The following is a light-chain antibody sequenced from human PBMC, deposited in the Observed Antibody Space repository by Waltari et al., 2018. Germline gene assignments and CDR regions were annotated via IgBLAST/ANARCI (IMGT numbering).Light chain of an antibody. V-gene: IGLV4-69*01. Sequence: QPVLTQSPSASASLGASVKLTCTLSTGHSDFAIAWHQQQPERGPRDLMKLNSDGSHTKGDEVPDRFSGASSGAERYLTISSLQSEEEAAYYCQTWGSGIVTFGGGTQLTVL. J-gene: IGLJ2*01. CDR3: QTWGSGIVT. CDR1: TGHSDFA. CDR2: LNSDGSH.